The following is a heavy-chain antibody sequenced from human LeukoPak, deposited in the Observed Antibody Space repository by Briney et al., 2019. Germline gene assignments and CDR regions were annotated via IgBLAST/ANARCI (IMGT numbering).Heavy chain of an antibody. Sequence: GGSLRLSCAASGFTFDDYAMHWVRQAPGKGLEWVSGISWNSGSIGYADSVKGRFTISRDNAKNSLYLQMNSLRAEDTALYYCAKDYGDYPLGFDYWGQGTLVTVSS. V-gene: IGHV3-9*01. CDR3: AKDYGDYPLGFDY. D-gene: IGHD4-17*01. CDR1: GFTFDDYA. CDR2: ISWNSGSI. J-gene: IGHJ4*02.